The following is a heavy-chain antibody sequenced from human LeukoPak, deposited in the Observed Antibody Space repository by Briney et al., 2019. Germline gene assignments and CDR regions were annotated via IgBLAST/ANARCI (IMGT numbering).Heavy chain of an antibody. CDR3: ARDGTPIHSNGWVYMDV. V-gene: IGHV3-43D*03. D-gene: IGHD6-25*01. CDR1: GFTFDDYA. J-gene: IGHJ6*04. Sequence: GGSLRLSCAASGFTFDDYAMHWVRQAPGKGLEWVSLISWDGGGTYYADTVKGRFTISRDNAKNSLYLQMNSLRAEDTAVYYCARDGTPIHSNGWVYMDVWGKGTTVTISS. CDR2: ISWDGGGT.